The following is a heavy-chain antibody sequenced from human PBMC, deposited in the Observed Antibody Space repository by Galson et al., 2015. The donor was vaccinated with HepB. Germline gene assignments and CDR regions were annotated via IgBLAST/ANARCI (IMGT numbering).Heavy chain of an antibody. CDR2: IKQDGSEK. V-gene: IGHV3-7*03. CDR1: GFTFNKHW. D-gene: IGHD2-15*01. Sequence: SLRLSCAASGFTFNKHWMTWVRQAPGKGLEWVANIKQDGSEKYYVDSVKGRFTISRDNAKHSLYLQMNSLRAEDTAVYYCARDCSGFCAYYYAMDVWGQGTTVTVSS. CDR3: ARDCSGFCAYYYAMDV. J-gene: IGHJ6*02.